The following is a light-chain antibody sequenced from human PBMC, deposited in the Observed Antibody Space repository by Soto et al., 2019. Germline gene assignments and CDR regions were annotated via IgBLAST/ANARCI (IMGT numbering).Light chain of an antibody. CDR3: ETWDSSLSAAV. CDR1: SPNIGNDF. Sequence: QSVLTQPPSVSAAPGQKVAISCSGSSPNIGNDFVSWYQQLPGTAPKLLIYENHKRPSGIPDRFSGSKSGTSATQGITGLHTWDEADYYCETWDSSLSAAVFGGGTQLTVL. CDR2: ENH. J-gene: IGLJ7*01. V-gene: IGLV1-51*02.